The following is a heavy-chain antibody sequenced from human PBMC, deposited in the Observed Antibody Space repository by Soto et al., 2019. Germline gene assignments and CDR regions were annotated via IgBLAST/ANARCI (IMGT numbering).Heavy chain of an antibody. Sequence: EVQLVESGGGLVQLGGSLRLSCTASGITVYNNYMSWVRQAPGKGLEWVSVIYSGGSTSYADSVKGRFTISRDGSKNTVYLQMNSLRAEDTAVYYCARDVGVWGRGTTVTVSS. V-gene: IGHV3-66*01. CDR2: IYSGGST. CDR3: ARDVGV. J-gene: IGHJ6*04. CDR1: GITVYNNY.